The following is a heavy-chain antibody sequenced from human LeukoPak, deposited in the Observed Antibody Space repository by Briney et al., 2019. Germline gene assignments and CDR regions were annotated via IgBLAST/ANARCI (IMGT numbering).Heavy chain of an antibody. V-gene: IGHV3-23*01. D-gene: IGHD3-10*01. CDR2: ISSRGGST. Sequence: GGSLRLSCAASGFTFSTYAMNWVRRAPGKGLEWVSSISSRGGSTYYADSVKGRFTISRDNSKNTLYLQMNSLRAEDTAVYYCAKDPVWFGELSWFDPWGQGTLVTVSS. CDR3: AKDPVWFGELSWFDP. CDR1: GFTFSTYA. J-gene: IGHJ5*02.